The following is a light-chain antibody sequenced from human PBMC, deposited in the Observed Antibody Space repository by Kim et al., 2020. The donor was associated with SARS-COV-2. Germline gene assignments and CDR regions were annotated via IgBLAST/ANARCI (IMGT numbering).Light chain of an antibody. CDR1: SSNIGSNN. CDR2: SNN. CDR3: AVWDDSLKQGV. V-gene: IGLV1-44*01. Sequence: ELTQPPSASGTPGQRVTISCSGSSSNIGSNNVVWYQQRPGAAPNLLLYSNNHRPSGIPDRVSGSRSGTSPSLAISGLRTGDEADYYCAVWDDSLKQGVFGGGTQLTV. J-gene: IGLJ3*02.